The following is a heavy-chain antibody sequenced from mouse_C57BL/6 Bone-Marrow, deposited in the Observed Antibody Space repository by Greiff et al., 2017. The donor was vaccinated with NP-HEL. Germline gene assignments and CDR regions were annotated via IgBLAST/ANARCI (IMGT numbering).Heavy chain of an antibody. J-gene: IGHJ3*01. Sequence: EVKLVESGGGLVQPGASLKLSCESNEYEFPSHDMSWVRKTPEQRLELVAAITSAGGSTYYPDTIESRFIISRDKTKTTLYLRMSSLRAEDTALYYCARHGEFAYWGQGTLVTVSA. CDR2: ITSAGGST. CDR3: ARHGEFAY. CDR1: EYEFPSHD. V-gene: IGHV5-2*03.